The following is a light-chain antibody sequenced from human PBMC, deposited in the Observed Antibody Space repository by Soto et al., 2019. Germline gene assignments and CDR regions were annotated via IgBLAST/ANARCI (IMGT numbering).Light chain of an antibody. CDR2: AAS. V-gene: IGKV3-15*01. CDR3: QQDNHWPRP. CDR1: QGLGTN. J-gene: IGKJ4*01. Sequence: VPTQSPATPSASPGERATLSCRASQGLGTNLAWYQQKRGQAPRLVIYAASTRATGGPGRFGGSGSGTEFTLTISSRQSEDFAVYYCQQDNHWPRPFGGGTKLDIK.